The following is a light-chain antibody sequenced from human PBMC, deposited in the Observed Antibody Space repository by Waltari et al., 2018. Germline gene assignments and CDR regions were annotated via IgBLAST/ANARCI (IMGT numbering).Light chain of an antibody. J-gene: IGKJ2*01. CDR3: LQALQTPYT. V-gene: IGKV2-28*01. Sequence: DIVMTQSPLSLLVTPGAPASNPCRSSQSLLHSNGYKYLNWYLQKPGQSPQLLIYLGSNRASGVPDRFSGRGSGTDFTLKISRVEAEDVGVYYCLQALQTPYTIGQGTKLEIK. CDR2: LGS. CDR1: QSLLHSNGYKY.